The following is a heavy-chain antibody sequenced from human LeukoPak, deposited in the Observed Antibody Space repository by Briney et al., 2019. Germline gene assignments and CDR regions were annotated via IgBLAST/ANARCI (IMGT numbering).Heavy chain of an antibody. D-gene: IGHD3-22*01. Sequence: WETLSLTCTVSGGSIKSSIHYWGWIRQPPGKGLGWFGSIYHTGATYYTPSLKSRVTISVDTSKNQFSLRLSSVTAGDTAVYYCAKHTSHHYFASSGYRIPFDYWGQGTLVTVSS. CDR1: GGSIKSSIHY. CDR3: AKHTSHHYFASSGYRIPFDY. J-gene: IGHJ4*02. CDR2: IYHTGAT. V-gene: IGHV4-39*01.